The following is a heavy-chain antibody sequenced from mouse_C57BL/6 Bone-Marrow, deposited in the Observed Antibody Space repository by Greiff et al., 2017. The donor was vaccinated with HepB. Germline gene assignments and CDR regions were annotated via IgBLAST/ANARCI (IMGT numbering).Heavy chain of an antibody. D-gene: IGHD2-5*01. J-gene: IGHJ4*01. Sequence: VQLQQPGAELVKPGASVKVSCKASGYTFTSYWMHWVKQRPGQGLEWIGRIHPSDSDTNYNQKFKGKATLTVDKSSSTAYMQLSSLTSEDSAVYYCAMGGYRSNYGRYAMDYWGQGTSVTVSS. CDR1: GYTFTSYW. CDR2: IHPSDSDT. V-gene: IGHV1-74*01. CDR3: AMGGYRSNYGRYAMDY.